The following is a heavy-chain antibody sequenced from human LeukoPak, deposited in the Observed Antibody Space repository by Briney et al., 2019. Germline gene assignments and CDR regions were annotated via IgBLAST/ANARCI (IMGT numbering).Heavy chain of an antibody. D-gene: IGHD3-22*01. CDR1: GFTFSSYG. V-gene: IGHV3-33*06. J-gene: IGHJ4*02. Sequence: VQPGRSLRLSCAASGFTFSSYGMHWVRQAPGKGLEWVAVIWYDGSNKYYADSVKGRFTISRDNSKNTLHLQMNSLRAEDTAVYYCAKGGGAYFYEFDYWGQGTVVIVSS. CDR2: IWYDGSNK. CDR3: AKGGGAYFYEFDY.